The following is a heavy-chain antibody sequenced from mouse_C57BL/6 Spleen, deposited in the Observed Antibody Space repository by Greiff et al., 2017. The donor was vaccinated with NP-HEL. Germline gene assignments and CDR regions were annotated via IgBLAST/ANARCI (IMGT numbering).Heavy chain of an antibody. D-gene: IGHD1-1*01. V-gene: IGHV5-17*01. J-gene: IGHJ2*01. Sequence: EVKLVESGGGLVKPGGSLKLSCAASGFTFSDYGMHWVRQAPEKGLEWVAYISSGSSTIYYADTVKGRFTISSDNAKTTLFLQVTSLRSEDTAMYYCARQGLYYGSSDYWGQGTTLTVSS. CDR3: ARQGLYYGSSDY. CDR1: GFTFSDYG. CDR2: ISSGSSTI.